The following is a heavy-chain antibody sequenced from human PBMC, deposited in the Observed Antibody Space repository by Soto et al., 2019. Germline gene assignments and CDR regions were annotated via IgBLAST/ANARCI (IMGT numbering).Heavy chain of an antibody. D-gene: IGHD2-21*02. J-gene: IGHJ1*01. CDR3: AGQPVTAGAVYFQY. CDR1: GGSISSGGYS. V-gene: IGHV4-31*11. Sequence: SETLSLTCAVSGGSISSGGYSWSWIRQHPGKGLEWIGYIYYSGSTYYNPSLKSRVTISVDTSKNQFSLKLSSVTAADTAVYYCAGQPVTAGAVYFQYWGQGTLVTVSS. CDR2: IYYSGST.